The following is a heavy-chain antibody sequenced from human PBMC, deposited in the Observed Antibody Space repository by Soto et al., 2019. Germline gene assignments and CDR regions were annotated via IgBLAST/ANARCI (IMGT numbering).Heavy chain of an antibody. J-gene: IGHJ6*02. Sequence: SVKVSCKASGGTFSSYAISWVRQAPGQGLEWMGGIIPIFGTANYAQKFQGRVTITADESTSTAYMELSSLRSEDTAVYYCARSQGYDILTGYYPADYYYGMDVWGQGTTVTVSS. V-gene: IGHV1-69*13. CDR3: ARSQGYDILTGYYPADYYYGMDV. CDR1: GGTFSSYA. CDR2: IIPIFGTA. D-gene: IGHD3-9*01.